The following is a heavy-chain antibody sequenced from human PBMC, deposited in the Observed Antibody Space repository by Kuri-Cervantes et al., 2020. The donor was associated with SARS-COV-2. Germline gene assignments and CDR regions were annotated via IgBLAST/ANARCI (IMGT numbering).Heavy chain of an antibody. Sequence: GGSLRLSCKASGYTFTSYYMHWVRQAPGQGLEWMGIINPSGGSTSYAQKFQGRVTMTRDTSTSTVYMELSSLRSEDTAVYYCARGERITMVRGVIIKEGDFDYWGQGTLVTVSS. CDR3: ARGERITMVRGVIIKEGDFDY. V-gene: IGHV1-46*01. D-gene: IGHD3-10*01. J-gene: IGHJ4*02. CDR2: INPSGGST. CDR1: GYTFTSYY.